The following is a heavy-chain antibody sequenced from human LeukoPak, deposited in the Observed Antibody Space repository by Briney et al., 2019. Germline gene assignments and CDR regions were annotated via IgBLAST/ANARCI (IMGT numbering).Heavy chain of an antibody. D-gene: IGHD1-1*01. Sequence: ASVKVSCKASGYTFTGNYIHWVRQAPGQGPEWMGWINPNSGGTNYAQKFQGRVTMTRDTSISTAYMELSGLRSDDTAVYYCARCSTPHWIFDAFDIWGQGTIVTVSS. J-gene: IGHJ3*02. V-gene: IGHV1-2*02. CDR3: ARCSTPHWIFDAFDI. CDR2: INPNSGGT. CDR1: GYTFTGNY.